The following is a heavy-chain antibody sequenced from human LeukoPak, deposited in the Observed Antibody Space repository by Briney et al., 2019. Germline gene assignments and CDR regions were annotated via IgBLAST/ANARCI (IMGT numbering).Heavy chain of an antibody. D-gene: IGHD5-18*01. J-gene: IGHJ4*02. Sequence: SETLSLTCTVSGGSISSYYWSWIRQPPGKGLEWIGYIYYSGSTNYNPSLKSRVTISVDTSKNQFCLKLSSVTAADTAVYYCARDKLRYSYGHGFDYWGQGTLVTVSS. V-gene: IGHV4-59*01. CDR1: GGSISSYY. CDR3: ARDKLRYSYGHGFDY. CDR2: IYYSGST.